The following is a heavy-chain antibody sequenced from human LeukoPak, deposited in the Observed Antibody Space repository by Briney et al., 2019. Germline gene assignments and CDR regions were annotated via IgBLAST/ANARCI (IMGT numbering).Heavy chain of an antibody. CDR2: IIPIFGTA. CDR1: GGTFSSYA. J-gene: IGHJ4*02. V-gene: IGHV1-69*05. Sequence: SVKVSCKASGGTFSSYAISWVRQAPGQGLEWMGRIIPIFGTANYAQKFQGRVTITTDETTNTDYMELISLRSEDTAVYYCARGGWLQFCYFDYWGQGTLVTVSS. D-gene: IGHD5-24*01. CDR3: ARGGWLQFCYFDY.